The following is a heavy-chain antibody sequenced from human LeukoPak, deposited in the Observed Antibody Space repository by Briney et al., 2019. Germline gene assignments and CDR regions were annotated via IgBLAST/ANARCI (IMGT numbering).Heavy chain of an antibody. D-gene: IGHD2-15*01. J-gene: IGHJ5*02. CDR3: ARGADGVSSNSRGWFDP. V-gene: IGHV3-21*01. Sequence: PGGAPRLFCAASGFTFNRYNMNWVRRAPGKGLEWVSSISTSSSYIYYADSVRGRFTISRDNAKNSLYLQMNSLGAEDTAVYSCARGADGVSSNSRGWFDPWGQGTLVTVSS. CDR1: GFTFNRYN. CDR2: ISTSSSYI.